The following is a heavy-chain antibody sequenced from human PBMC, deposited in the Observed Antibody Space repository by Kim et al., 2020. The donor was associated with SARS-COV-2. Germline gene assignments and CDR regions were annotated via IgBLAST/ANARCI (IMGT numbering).Heavy chain of an antibody. V-gene: IGHV1-18*01. J-gene: IGHJ6*02. D-gene: IGHD2-21*02. Sequence: ASVKVSCKASGYTFAAYGISWVRQARGQGLQWMGGIGAYNGMSDYGQTFHDRITMTTDISSSTAYLEVRGLRSDDTAIYFCARGGRGDHFYNGMDVWGQGTAVIVSS. CDR2: IGAYNGMS. CDR1: GYTFAAYG. CDR3: ARGGRGDHFYNGMDV.